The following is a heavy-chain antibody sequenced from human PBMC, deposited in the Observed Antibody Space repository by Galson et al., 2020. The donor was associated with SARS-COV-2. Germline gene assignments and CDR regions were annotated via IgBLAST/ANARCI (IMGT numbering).Heavy chain of an antibody. CDR1: GGSISSGDYS. J-gene: IGHJ2*01. CDR2: IYHAGST. V-gene: IGHV4-30-2*01. CDR3: ARFFFPKAAAGKGGWYFDL. Sequence: SETLSLTCAVSGGSISSGDYSWSWIRQPPGKGLEWIGSIYHAGSTYYNPSLQSRVTISVDRSKNQFSLKLSSVTAADTAVYYCARFFFPKAAAGKGGWYFDLWGRGTLVTVSS. D-gene: IGHD6-13*01.